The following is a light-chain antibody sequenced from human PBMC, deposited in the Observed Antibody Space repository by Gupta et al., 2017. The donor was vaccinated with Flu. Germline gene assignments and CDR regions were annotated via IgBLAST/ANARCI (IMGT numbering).Light chain of an antibody. V-gene: IGLV2-14*01. CDR3: SSYTGYNTV. Sequence: QSALTQPASVSGSPGQSITISCTGTTSDVGGYDYVSWYQQHPGKAPKLIIYEVRHRPSGVSNRFSGSKSGNTASLTISGLQAEDEAAYHCSSYTGYNTVFGGGTKLTVL. CDR2: EVR. CDR1: TSDVGGYDY. J-gene: IGLJ2*01.